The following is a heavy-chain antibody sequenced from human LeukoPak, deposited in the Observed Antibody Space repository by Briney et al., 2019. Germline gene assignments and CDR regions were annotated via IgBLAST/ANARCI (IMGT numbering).Heavy chain of an antibody. CDR3: ARVRGGYSYGTGYYYMDV. J-gene: IGHJ6*03. V-gene: IGHV3-48*03. D-gene: IGHD5-18*01. CDR1: GFTFSSYE. Sequence: GGSLRLSCAASGFTFSSYEMSWVRQAPGKGLEWVSYISSSGSTIYYADSVKGRFTISRDNAKNSLYLQMNSLRAEDTAVYYCARVRGGYSYGTGYYYMDVWGKGTTVTVSS. CDR2: ISSSGSTI.